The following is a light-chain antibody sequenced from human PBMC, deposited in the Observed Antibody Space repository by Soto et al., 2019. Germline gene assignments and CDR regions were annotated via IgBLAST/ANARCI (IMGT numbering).Light chain of an antibody. CDR3: QQYGSYPRT. J-gene: IGKJ1*01. CDR1: QSVSSNY. Sequence: EIVLTQSPGTLSLSPGERATVSCRASQSVSSNYLAWYQQKPGQAPRLLIYGASNRATGIPDRFSGSGSGTEFTLTISSLEPDDFAVYYCQQYGSYPRTFGQGTKVDIK. CDR2: GAS. V-gene: IGKV3-20*01.